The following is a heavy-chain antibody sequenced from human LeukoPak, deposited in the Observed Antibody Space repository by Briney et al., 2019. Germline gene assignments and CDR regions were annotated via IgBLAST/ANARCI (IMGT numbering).Heavy chain of an antibody. V-gene: IGHV3-48*01. CDR1: GFTFSSYS. J-gene: IGHJ6*02. CDR3: AKSPTAMVSYYYYGMDV. D-gene: IGHD5-18*01. Sequence: PGGSLRLSCAASGFTFSSYSMNWVRQAPGKGLEWVSYISSSSSTIYYADSVKGRFTISRDNAKNSLYLQMNSLRAEDTAVYYCAKSPTAMVSYYYYGMDVWGQGTTVTVSS. CDR2: ISSSSSTI.